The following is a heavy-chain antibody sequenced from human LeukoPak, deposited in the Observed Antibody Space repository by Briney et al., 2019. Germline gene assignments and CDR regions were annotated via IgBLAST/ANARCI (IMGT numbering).Heavy chain of an antibody. CDR2: IGGGGGHI. CDR3: ARALAAAPYP. V-gene: IGHV3-23*01. Sequence: GGSLRLSCAASGFIFSTYAMSWLRQAPGKGLEWVSAIGGGGGHIYYADSVKGRFTISRDNSKNTLYLQMDSLRAEDTAVYYCARALAAAPYPWGQGTLVTVSS. J-gene: IGHJ5*02. CDR1: GFIFSTYA. D-gene: IGHD6-13*01.